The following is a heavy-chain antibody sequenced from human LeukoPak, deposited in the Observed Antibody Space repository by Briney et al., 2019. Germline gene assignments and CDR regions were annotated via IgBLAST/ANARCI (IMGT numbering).Heavy chain of an antibody. V-gene: IGHV4-59*06. CDR2: IYYSGST. D-gene: IGHD4-17*01. J-gene: IGHJ4*02. CDR1: GGSISSYY. Sequence: SETLSLTCTVSGGSISSYYWSWIRQPPGKGLEWIGYIYYSGSTYYNPSLKSRVTISVDTSKNQFSLKLSSVTAADTAVYYCAREGFYGDYGIDYWGQGTLVTVSS. CDR3: AREGFYGDYGIDY.